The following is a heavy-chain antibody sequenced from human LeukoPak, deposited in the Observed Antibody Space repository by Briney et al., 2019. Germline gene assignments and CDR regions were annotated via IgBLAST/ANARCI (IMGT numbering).Heavy chain of an antibody. CDR1: GFTFSSYS. J-gene: IGHJ4*02. Sequence: PGGSLRLSCAASGFTFSSYSMNWVRQAPGKGLEWVSSISSSSSYIYYAGSVKGRFTISRDNAKNSLYLQMNSLRVEDTALYYCARDPINIATAANGFDYWGQGTLVTVSS. CDR3: ARDPINIATAANGFDY. D-gene: IGHD6-13*01. CDR2: ISSSSSYI. V-gene: IGHV3-21*01.